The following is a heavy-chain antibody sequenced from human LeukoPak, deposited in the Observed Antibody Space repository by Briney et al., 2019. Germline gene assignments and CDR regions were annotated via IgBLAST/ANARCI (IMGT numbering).Heavy chain of an antibody. CDR2: IYHSGST. Sequence: SETLSLTCTVSGYSISSRYYWGWIRQPPGKGLEWIGSIYHSGSTHYNPSLKSRITISVDTSKNQFSLKLSSVTAADTAMYYCARRVVNNRNWYFNLWGRGTLVTVSS. D-gene: IGHD4-23*01. CDR1: GYSISSRYY. J-gene: IGHJ2*01. CDR3: ARRVVNNRNWYFNL. V-gene: IGHV4-38-2*02.